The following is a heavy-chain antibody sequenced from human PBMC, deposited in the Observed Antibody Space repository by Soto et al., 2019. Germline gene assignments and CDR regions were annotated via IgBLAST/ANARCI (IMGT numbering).Heavy chain of an antibody. CDR3: ARDSPIVGGTGASDI. D-gene: IGHD1-26*01. CDR1: EFTFSRSW. J-gene: IGHJ3*02. V-gene: IGHV3-7*01. Sequence: GGSLRLSCAASEFTFSRSWMSWVRQAPGKGLEWVANIKQDGSEKHYLDSVKGRFTISRDNAMNSLYLQMNSLRSEDTAVYHCARDSPIVGGTGASDIWGQGTVVTVSS. CDR2: IKQDGSEK.